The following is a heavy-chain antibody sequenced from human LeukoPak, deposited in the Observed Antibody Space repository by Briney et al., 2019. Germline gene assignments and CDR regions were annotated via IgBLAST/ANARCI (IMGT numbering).Heavy chain of an antibody. V-gene: IGHV1-46*01. CDR1: GYSFGGYY. CDR2: INPSDTIT. D-gene: IGHD2-21*02. J-gene: IGHJ4*02. CDR3: ARYQPLLSRNFDY. Sequence: ASVRVSCKASGYSFGGYYMHWVRQAPGQGLEWMGLINPSDTITTYAQKFQGRVTMTRDTSTSTVYMELSSLRSEDTAVYYCARYQPLLSRNFDYWGQGTLVIVSS.